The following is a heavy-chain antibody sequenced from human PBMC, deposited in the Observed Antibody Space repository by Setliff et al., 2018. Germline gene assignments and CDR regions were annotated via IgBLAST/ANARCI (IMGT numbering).Heavy chain of an antibody. CDR3: ARGGLNEGWGSYRFEGYYYYGMDV. V-gene: IGHV4-59*12. Sequence: PSETLSLTCTVSGGSISSYYWNWIRQPPGKGLEWIGYIHYSGSPNYHPSLKGRVSTSVDTSQNQISLKLSSVTAADTAVYYCARGGLNEGWGSYRFEGYYYYGMDVWGQGTTVTVSS. CDR1: GGSISSYY. CDR2: IHYSGSP. J-gene: IGHJ6*02. D-gene: IGHD3-16*02.